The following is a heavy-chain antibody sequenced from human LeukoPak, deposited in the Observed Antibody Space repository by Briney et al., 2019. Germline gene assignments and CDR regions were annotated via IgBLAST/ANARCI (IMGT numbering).Heavy chain of an antibody. CDR2: NSGNT. CDR1: GGSISSYF. V-gene: IGHV4-59*08. J-gene: IGHJ3*02. Sequence: SETLSLTCTVSGGSISSYFWSWIRQPPGKGLEWIGYNSGNTNYNPSLKSRVTISVGTSKNQFSLKLSSVTAADTAVYYCARGRGYGGNYLRAFDIWGQGTMVTVSS. D-gene: IGHD1-26*01. CDR3: ARGRGYGGNYLRAFDI.